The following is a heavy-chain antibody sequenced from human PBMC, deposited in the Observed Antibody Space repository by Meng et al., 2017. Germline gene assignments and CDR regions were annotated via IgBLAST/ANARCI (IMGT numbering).Heavy chain of an antibody. CDR3: ATRGNPYLDC. J-gene: IGHJ4*02. Sequence: GQLVHSGAELKKPWAAVKRSCNASDPALSGDGFAWVRQAPGQGLEWMGWINAYNGYTDYAQKFLGRVTLTTDTSTNTGYMELRRLTSDDTAVYYCATRGNPYLDCWGQGTLVTVSS. V-gene: IGHV1-18*01. CDR1: DPALSGDG. CDR2: INAYNGYT.